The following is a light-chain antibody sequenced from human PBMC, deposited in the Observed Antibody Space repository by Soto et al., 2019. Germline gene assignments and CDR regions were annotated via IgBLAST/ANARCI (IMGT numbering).Light chain of an antibody. Sequence: DVVMTQTPLSLSVTPGQPASSSCKPSQSLLHITGETFLFWYLQKPGQSPQLLIYEVSTRVSGVPDRFSGSGSGTDFTLEISRVETDDVGIYYCMQSTQLPPTFGQGTRLEIK. CDR3: MQSTQLPPT. CDR2: EVS. CDR1: QSLLHITGETF. J-gene: IGKJ5*01. V-gene: IGKV2D-29*02.